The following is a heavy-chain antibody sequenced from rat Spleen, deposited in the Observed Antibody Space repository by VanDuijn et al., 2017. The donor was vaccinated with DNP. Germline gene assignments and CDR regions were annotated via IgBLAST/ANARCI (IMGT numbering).Heavy chain of an antibody. V-gene: IGHV5-7*01. D-gene: IGHD1-2*01. J-gene: IGHJ2*01. CDR1: GFTFSSFT. Sequence: EVQLVESGGVLVQPGRSLKLSCATSGFTFSSFTMAWVRQAPKKGLEWVATITSGGSITYYPDSVKGRFTISRDNAKSTLYLQMDSLRSEDTATYYCAIIDYYSSSTFDYWGQGVMVTVSS. CDR3: AIIDYYSSSTFDY. CDR2: ITSGGSIT.